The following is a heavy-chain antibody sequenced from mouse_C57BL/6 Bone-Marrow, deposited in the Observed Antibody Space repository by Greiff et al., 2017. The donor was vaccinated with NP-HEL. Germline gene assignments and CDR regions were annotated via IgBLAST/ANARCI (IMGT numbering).Heavy chain of an antibody. CDR2: ISDGGSYT. CDR1: GFTFSSYA. CDR3: ARDDPSYDYDAMDY. D-gene: IGHD6-1*01. V-gene: IGHV5-4*01. Sequence: DVQLVESGGGLVKPGGSLKLSCAASGFTFSSYAMSWVRQTPEKRLEWVATISDGGSYTYYPDNVKGRFTISRDNAKNNPYLQMSHLKSEDTAMYYCARDDPSYDYDAMDYWGQGTSVTVSS. J-gene: IGHJ4*01.